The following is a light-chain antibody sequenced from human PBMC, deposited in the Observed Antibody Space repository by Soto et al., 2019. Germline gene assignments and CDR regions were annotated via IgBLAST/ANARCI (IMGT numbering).Light chain of an antibody. CDR3: QQIKSYPLT. J-gene: IGKJ4*01. V-gene: IGKV1-9*01. CDR2: AAF. CDR1: QGISSY. Sequence: DIQLTQSPSFLSASVGDRVTITCRASQGISSYLAWYQEKPGKAPRLLIYAAFILQSGVPSRFSGSGSGTEFTLTISSLQPEDFATYYCQQIKSYPLTVGGGTKVDIK.